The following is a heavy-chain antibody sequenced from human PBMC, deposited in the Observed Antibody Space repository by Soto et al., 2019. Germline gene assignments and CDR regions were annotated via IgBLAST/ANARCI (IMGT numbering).Heavy chain of an antibody. Sequence: SGPTLVNPTQTLTLTCTFSGFSLSTSGVGVGWIRQPPGKALEWLALIYWDDDKRYSPSLKSRLTITKDTSKNQVVLTMTNMDPVDTATYYCAHVYYDILTGYYSHYFDYWGQGTLVTVSS. V-gene: IGHV2-5*02. CDR2: IYWDDDK. CDR1: GFSLSTSGVG. CDR3: AHVYYDILTGYYSHYFDY. D-gene: IGHD3-9*01. J-gene: IGHJ4*02.